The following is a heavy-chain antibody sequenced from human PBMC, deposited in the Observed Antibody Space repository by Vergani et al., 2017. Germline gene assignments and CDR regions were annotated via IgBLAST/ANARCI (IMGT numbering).Heavy chain of an antibody. CDR1: GFTFSSYA. Sequence: VQLVESGGGLVQPGRSLRLSCAASGFTFSSYAMHWVRQAPGKGLEWVAVISYDGSNKYYADSVKGRFTISRDNSKNTLYLQMNSLRAEDTAVYYCARDTYDSSGYYHYYYMDVWGKGTTVTVSS. CDR3: ARDTYDSSGYYHYYYMDV. CDR2: ISYDGSNK. J-gene: IGHJ6*03. V-gene: IGHV3-30-3*01. D-gene: IGHD3-22*01.